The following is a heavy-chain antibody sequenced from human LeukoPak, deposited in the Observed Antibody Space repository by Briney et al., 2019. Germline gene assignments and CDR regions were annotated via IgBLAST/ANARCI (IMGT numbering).Heavy chain of an antibody. CDR1: GFTFSSYG. J-gene: IGHJ4*02. Sequence: PGGSLRLSCAASGFTFSSYGMHWVRQAPGKGLEWVAVISYDGSNKYYADSVKGRFTISRDNSKNTLYVQMNSLRAEDTAVYYCAKGRYLTTVSGINFDYWGQGTLVTVSS. CDR3: AKGRYLTTVSGINFDY. CDR2: ISYDGSNK. V-gene: IGHV3-30*18. D-gene: IGHD4-17*01.